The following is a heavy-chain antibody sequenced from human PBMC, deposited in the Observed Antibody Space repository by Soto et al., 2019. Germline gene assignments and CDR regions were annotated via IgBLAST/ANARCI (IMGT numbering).Heavy chain of an antibody. J-gene: IGHJ6*02. D-gene: IGHD6-13*01. CDR2: INPSDGSS. Sequence: QVQLVQSGAEAKKPGASVRISCKASGYIFAKNYMYWVRQAPGQGPEWMGLINPSDGSSINAQKFQGRLTITSDTSTGTVYMDLCGLRPEDTAVYFCARGQTIAAALSMDVWGQGTTVIVSS. CDR1: GYIFAKNY. CDR3: ARGQTIAAALSMDV. V-gene: IGHV1-46*01.